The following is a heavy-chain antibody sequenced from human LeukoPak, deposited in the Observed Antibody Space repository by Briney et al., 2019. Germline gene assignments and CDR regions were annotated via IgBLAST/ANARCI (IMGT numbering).Heavy chain of an antibody. CDR1: GFTFSSYA. CDR2: IWYDGSNK. CDR3: ARAYCTNGVCPIDY. J-gene: IGHJ4*02. Sequence: PGGSLRLSCAASGFTFSSYAMHWVRQAPGKGLEWVAVIWYDGSNKYYADSVKGRFTISRDNSKNTLYLQMNSLRAEDTAVYYCARAYCTNGVCPIDYWGQGTLVTVSS. V-gene: IGHV3-33*08. D-gene: IGHD2-8*01.